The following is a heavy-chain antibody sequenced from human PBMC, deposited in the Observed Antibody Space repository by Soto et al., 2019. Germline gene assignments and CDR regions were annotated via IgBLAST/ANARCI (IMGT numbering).Heavy chain of an antibody. CDR3: VKDRWVDY. Sequence: XGSLRLSCSVAGFTFSSYAMHWVRQAPGKGLEYVSSISSNGGSTYYPDSVKGRFTISRDNSKNTLYLQMSSLRVEDTAVYYCVKDRWVDYWGQGTLVTVSS. V-gene: IGHV3-64D*06. CDR1: GFTFSSYA. D-gene: IGHD6-13*01. J-gene: IGHJ4*02. CDR2: ISSNGGST.